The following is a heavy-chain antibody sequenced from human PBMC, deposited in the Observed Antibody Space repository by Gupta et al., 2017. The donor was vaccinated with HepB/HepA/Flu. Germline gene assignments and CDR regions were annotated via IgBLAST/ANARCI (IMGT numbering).Heavy chain of an antibody. D-gene: IGHD5-24*01. CDR1: GFTFGDYA. J-gene: IGHJ4*02. V-gene: IGHV3-49*04. CDR3: TMNERRDGYNYPLVLY. Sequence: EVQLVESGGGLVQPGRSLRLSCTASGFTFGDYAMSWVRQAPGKGLEWVGFIRSKAYGGTTEYAASVKGRFTISRDDSKSIAYLQMNSLKTEDTAVYYCTMNERRDGYNYPLVLYWGQGTLVTVSS. CDR2: IRSKAYGGTT.